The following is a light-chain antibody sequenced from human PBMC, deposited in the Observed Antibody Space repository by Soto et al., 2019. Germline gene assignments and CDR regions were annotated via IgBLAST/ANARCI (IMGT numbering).Light chain of an antibody. CDR1: SSDVGGYNY. Sequence: SLLTQPASVYGSPGQSITISCPGTSSDVGGYNYVSWYQHHPGKAPKLIIYDVSNRPSGVSIRFSGSKSDNTASLTISGLQPEDEADYHCSSYTTSNTRQIVFGTGTKVTVL. CDR2: DVS. J-gene: IGLJ1*01. V-gene: IGLV2-14*03. CDR3: SSYTTSNTRQIV.